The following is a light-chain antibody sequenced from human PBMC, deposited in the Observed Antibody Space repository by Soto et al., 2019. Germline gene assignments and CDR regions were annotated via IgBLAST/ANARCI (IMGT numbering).Light chain of an antibody. Sequence: DIQMTQSPSSLSASVGDRVTITCRASQGISNYLAWYQQQPGKVPKLLIYVASTLQSGVPSRFSGNGSGTDFTLTISSLQPEDVATYYCQKENSAPWTFGQGTKVEIK. J-gene: IGKJ1*01. CDR1: QGISNY. CDR2: VAS. V-gene: IGKV1-27*01. CDR3: QKENSAPWT.